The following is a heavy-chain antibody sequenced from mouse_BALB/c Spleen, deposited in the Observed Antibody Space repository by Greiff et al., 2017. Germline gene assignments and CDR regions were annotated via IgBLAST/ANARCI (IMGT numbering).Heavy chain of an antibody. J-gene: IGHJ3*01. CDR3: ARGPPNWDGFAY. V-gene: IGHV1S127*01. D-gene: IGHD4-1*01. CDR2: IDPSDSET. CDR1: GYSFTSYW. Sequence: QVQLQQSGPQLVRPGASVKISCKASGYSFTSYWMHWVKQRPGQGLEWIGMIDPSDSETRLNQKFKDKATLTVDKSSSTAYMQLSSPTSEDSAVYYCARGPPNWDGFAYWGQGTLVTVSA.